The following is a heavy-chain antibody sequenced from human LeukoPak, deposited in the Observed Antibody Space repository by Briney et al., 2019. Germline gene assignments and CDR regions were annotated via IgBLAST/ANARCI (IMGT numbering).Heavy chain of an antibody. D-gene: IGHD1-26*01. J-gene: IGHJ6*02. Sequence: GASVKVSCKASGYPFNTYVINWVRQATGQGLEWMGWMNPNSGNTNCAQKCKGRVTMTRDTAMGTAYMELSSLTSEDTAVYYCASEKWVKREGVYYYYGITVWGQGTTVTVSS. V-gene: IGHV1-8*01. CDR1: GYPFNTYV. CDR2: MNPNSGNT. CDR3: ASEKWVKREGVYYYYGITV.